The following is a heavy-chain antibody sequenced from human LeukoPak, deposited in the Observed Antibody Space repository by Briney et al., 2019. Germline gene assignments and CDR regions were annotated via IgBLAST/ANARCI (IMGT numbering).Heavy chain of an antibody. J-gene: IGHJ5*02. Sequence: SVKVSCKASGYTFTGYYMHWVRQAPGQGLEWMGRIIPIFGTANYAQKFQGRVTITTDESTSTAYMELSSLRSEDTAVYYCARDLEYSSSSVIRGWFDPWGQGTLVTVSS. CDR1: GYTFTGYY. CDR2: IIPIFGTA. CDR3: ARDLEYSSSSVIRGWFDP. D-gene: IGHD6-6*01. V-gene: IGHV1-69*05.